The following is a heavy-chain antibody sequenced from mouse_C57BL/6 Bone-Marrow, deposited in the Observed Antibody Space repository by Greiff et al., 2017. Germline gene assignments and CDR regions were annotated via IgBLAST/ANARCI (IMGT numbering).Heavy chain of an antibody. V-gene: IGHV5-4*01. Sequence: EVQLVESGGGLVKPGGSLKFSCAASGFTFSSYAMSWVRQTPEKRLEWVATISDGGSYTYYPDNVKGRFTISRDNAKNNLYLQMSHLKSEDTAMYYCARKNYDYASYYFDYWGQGTTLTVSS. CDR3: ARKNYDYASYYFDY. CDR2: ISDGGSYT. CDR1: GFTFSSYA. D-gene: IGHD2-4*01. J-gene: IGHJ2*01.